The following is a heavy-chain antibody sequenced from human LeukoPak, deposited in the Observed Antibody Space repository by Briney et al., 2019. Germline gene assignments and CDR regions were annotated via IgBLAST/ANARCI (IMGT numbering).Heavy chain of an antibody. CDR3: ARGRMAARGIDY. D-gene: IGHD6-6*01. V-gene: IGHV4-34*01. J-gene: IGHJ4*02. CDR1: GGSFRRYH. CDR2: INHSGSK. Sequence: SHTLSLTCAVYGGSFRRYHGSWLRQPPGKGLEGIGKINHSGSKNDNPSLMRRVTISVDTSKNQFSLELSSVTAADTAVYYCARGRMAARGIDYWGQGTLVTVSS.